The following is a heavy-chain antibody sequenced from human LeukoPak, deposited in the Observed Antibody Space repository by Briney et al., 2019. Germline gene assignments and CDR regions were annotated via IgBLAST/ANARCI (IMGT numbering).Heavy chain of an antibody. J-gene: IGHJ6*03. V-gene: IGHV4-34*01. CDR3: ARETTFASWSFYYYYYMDV. D-gene: IGHD6-13*01. CDR2: INHSGST. CDR1: GGSFSGYC. Sequence: SETLSLTCAVSGGSFSGYCWSWIRQPPGKGLEWIGEINHSGSTNYNPSLKSRVTISVDTSKNQFSLKLSSVTAADTAVYYCARETTFASWSFYYYYYMDVWGKGTTVTISS.